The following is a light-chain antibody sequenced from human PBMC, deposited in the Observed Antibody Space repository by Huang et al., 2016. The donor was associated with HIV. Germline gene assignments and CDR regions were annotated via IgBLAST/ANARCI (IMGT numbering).Light chain of an antibody. V-gene: IGKV1-12*01. CDR3: QQANMYPRS. Sequence: IQLTQSPSSVSASEGDTVRIPCRASQDISSWLAWYQQKPREAPTLLIHSTSILQSGVPSRFNGSGSGTDFFLTINSLRPDDFATYYCQQANMYPRSFGQGTRLDIK. CDR2: STS. CDR1: QDISSW. J-gene: IGKJ5*01.